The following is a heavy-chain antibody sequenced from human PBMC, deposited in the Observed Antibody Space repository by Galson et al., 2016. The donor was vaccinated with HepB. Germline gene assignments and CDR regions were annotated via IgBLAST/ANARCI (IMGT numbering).Heavy chain of an antibody. CDR1: GGSISSYY. D-gene: IGHD6-6*01. Sequence: SETLSLTCSIFGGSISSYYWTWMRQPPGKGLEWIGNIYFTGGTNYNPSLKSRVTISLDTSRNQFSLKLTSVTAADSALYYCARGNEYSSPFYYYYATDVWGQGTTVTVSS. J-gene: IGHJ6*02. CDR3: ARGNEYSSPFYYYYATDV. CDR2: IYFTGGT. V-gene: IGHV4-59*01.